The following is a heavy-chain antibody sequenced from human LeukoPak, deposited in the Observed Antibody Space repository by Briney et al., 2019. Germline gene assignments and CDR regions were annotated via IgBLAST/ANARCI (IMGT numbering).Heavy chain of an antibody. V-gene: IGHV3-43*02. D-gene: IGHD6-13*01. CDR3: VKDLYSSLIELDY. J-gene: IGHJ4*02. CDR1: GFAFDDYA. Sequence: GGSLRLSCAASGFAFDDYAMHWVRQAPGKGLEWVSLISGEGASTYYADSVKGRFTISRDNSKNSLYLQMNSLRTEDTVLYYCVKDLYSSLIELDYWGQGTLVTVSS. CDR2: ISGEGAST.